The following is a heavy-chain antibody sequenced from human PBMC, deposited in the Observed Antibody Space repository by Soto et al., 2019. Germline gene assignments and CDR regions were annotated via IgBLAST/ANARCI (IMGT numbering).Heavy chain of an antibody. D-gene: IGHD2-15*01. CDR2: ISSSSSYI. CDR3: ANRNLSLTCGIDY. J-gene: IGHJ4*02. V-gene: IGHV3-21*01. CDR1: GFTFSSYR. Sequence: GGSLRLSCAASGFTFSSYRMHWVRQAPGKGLEWVSSISSSSSYISYAESVKGRFTISRDNAKNSLYLQMNSLTAEDTAVYYFANRNLSLTCGIDYWGQGTLVTVSS.